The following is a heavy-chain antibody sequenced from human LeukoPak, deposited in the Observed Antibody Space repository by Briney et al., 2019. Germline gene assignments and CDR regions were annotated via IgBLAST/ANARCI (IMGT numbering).Heavy chain of an antibody. CDR2: IKSNPDGGTT. CDR1: GFTFSNAW. CDR3: GGFGY. Sequence: GGSLRLSCAASGFTFSNAWMTWVRQPQGRGLDWVGRIKSNPDGGTTEYAAPVKGRFTISRDDSKNTLFLQMNSLKTEDTALYYCGGFGYWGQGTLVTVSS. J-gene: IGHJ4*02. V-gene: IGHV3-15*01.